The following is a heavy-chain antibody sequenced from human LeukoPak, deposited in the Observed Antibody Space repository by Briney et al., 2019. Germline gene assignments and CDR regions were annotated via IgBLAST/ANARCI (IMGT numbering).Heavy chain of an antibody. CDR2: IIPIFGTA. J-gene: IGHJ3*02. Sequence: SVKVSCKASGDTFNTYAISWVRQAPGQGLEWMGRIIPIFGTANYAQKFQGRVTITTDESTSTAYMELSSLRSEDAAVYYCARDKVGTAIAFDIWGQGTMVTVSS. V-gene: IGHV1-69*05. D-gene: IGHD2-21*02. CDR3: ARDKVGTAIAFDI. CDR1: GDTFNTYA.